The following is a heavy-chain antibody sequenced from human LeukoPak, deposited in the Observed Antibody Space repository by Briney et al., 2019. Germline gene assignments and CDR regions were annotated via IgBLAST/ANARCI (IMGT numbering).Heavy chain of an antibody. D-gene: IGHD2/OR15-2a*01. CDR2: ISSSGSSI. Sequence: GGSLRLSCAASGFTFSTFDMNWVRPAPGKGLEWVSYISSSGSSIYYADSVKGRFTISRDNAKNSLFLQMDSLRAEDTAVYYCARDVLQRHWGQGTLVTVSS. V-gene: IGHV3-48*03. J-gene: IGHJ4*02. CDR3: ARDVLQRH. CDR1: GFTFSTFD.